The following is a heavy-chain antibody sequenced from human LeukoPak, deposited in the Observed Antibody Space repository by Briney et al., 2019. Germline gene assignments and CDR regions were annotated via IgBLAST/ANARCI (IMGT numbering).Heavy chain of an antibody. CDR2: IWYDGSNK. CDR1: GFTFSSYG. Sequence: AGGSLRLSCAASGFTFSSYGMHWVRQAPGKGLEWVAVIWYDGSNKYYADSVKGRFTISRDNSKNTLYLQMNSLRAEDTAVYYCAKEYYDSSAFDYWGQGTLVTVSS. D-gene: IGHD3-22*01. CDR3: AKEYYDSSAFDY. J-gene: IGHJ4*02. V-gene: IGHV3-33*06.